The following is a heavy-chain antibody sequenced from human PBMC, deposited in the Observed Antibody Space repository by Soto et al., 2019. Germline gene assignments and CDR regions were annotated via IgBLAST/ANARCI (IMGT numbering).Heavy chain of an antibody. J-gene: IGHJ5*02. CDR1: CGSISSSSYY. CDR2: IYYSGST. Sequence: PSETLSLTCTVSCGSISSSSYYWGWIRQPPGKGLEWIGSIYYSGSTYYNPSLKSRVTISVDTSKNQFSLKLSSVTAADTAVYYCARGGPYCSSTSCYRGKLHWFDPWGQGTQVTVSS. D-gene: IGHD2-2*01. CDR3: ARGGPYCSSTSCYRGKLHWFDP. V-gene: IGHV4-39*01.